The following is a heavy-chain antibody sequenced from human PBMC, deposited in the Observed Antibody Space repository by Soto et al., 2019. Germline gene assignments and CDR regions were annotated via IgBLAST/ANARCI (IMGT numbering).Heavy chain of an antibody. CDR3: ARDGSGLSSRNPVYYFDY. CDR2: ISGSNTNT. J-gene: IGHJ4*02. CDR1: GFTFRNYA. D-gene: IGHD6-13*01. V-gene: IGHV3-23*01. Sequence: PGGSLRLSCVASGFTFRNYAMSWVRQAPGKGLEWVSTISGSNTNTYYADSEKGRFTISRDNSKNTLYLQMVSLRAEDTAVYYCARDGSGLSSRNPVYYFDYWGQRTLVTVSS.